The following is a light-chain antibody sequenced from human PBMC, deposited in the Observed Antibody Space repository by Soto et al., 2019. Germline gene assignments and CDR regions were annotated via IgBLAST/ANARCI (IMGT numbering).Light chain of an antibody. V-gene: IGLV2-14*01. CDR2: EVS. CDR1: SSDVGGYNY. J-gene: IGLJ2*01. Sequence: QSALTQPASVSGSPGQSITISCTGTSSDVGGYNYVSWYQLHPGKAPKLMVYEVSYRPSGVSSRFSGSKSANTASLTISGLQAEDEADYYCNSYTNSSAVVFGGGTKVTVL. CDR3: NSYTNSSAVV.